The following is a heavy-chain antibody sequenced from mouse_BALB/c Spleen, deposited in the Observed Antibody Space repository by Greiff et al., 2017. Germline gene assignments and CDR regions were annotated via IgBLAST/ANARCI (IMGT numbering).Heavy chain of an antibody. J-gene: IGHJ4*01. CDR2: ISDGGSYT. CDR1: GFTFSDYY. CDR3: ARALITTVVDYAMDY. D-gene: IGHD1-1*01. Sequence: VQLKESGGGLVKPGGSLKLSCAASGFTFSDYYMYWVRQTPEKRLEWVATISDGGSYTYYPDSVKGRFTISRDNAKNNLYLQMSSLKSEDTAMYYCARALITTVVDYAMDYWGQGTSVTVSS. V-gene: IGHV5-4*02.